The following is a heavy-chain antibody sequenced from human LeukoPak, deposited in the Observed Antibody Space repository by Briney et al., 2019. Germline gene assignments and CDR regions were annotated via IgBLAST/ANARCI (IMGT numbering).Heavy chain of an antibody. D-gene: IGHD3-10*01. CDR1: GFTFSSYW. V-gene: IGHV3-30*18. J-gene: IGHJ4*02. CDR2: ISYDGSNK. CDR3: AKDDYYGSGTQGVY. Sequence: GGSLRLSCAASGFTFSSYWMSWVRQAPGKGLEWVAVISYDGSNKYYADSVKGRFTISRDNSKNTLYLQMNSLRAEDTAVYYCAKDDYYGSGTQGVYWGQGTLVTVSS.